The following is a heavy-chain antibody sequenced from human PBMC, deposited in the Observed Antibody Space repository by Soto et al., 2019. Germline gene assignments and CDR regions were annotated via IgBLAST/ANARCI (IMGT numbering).Heavy chain of an antibody. CDR2: IYHDGTT. V-gene: IGHV4-4*02. D-gene: IGHD3-16*01. J-gene: IGHJ4*02. Sequence: QVQLQESDPGLVMPSGTLSLTCDVSGASISSSDWWNWVRQPPGKGLEWIGEIYHDGTTIYNPSLRSRVTMSMDESKNRFSLVLTSVSAADTAVYYCARDFKAPNDAWAFDSWGQGTLVSVSS. CDR1: GASISSSDW. CDR3: ARDFKAPNDAWAFDS.